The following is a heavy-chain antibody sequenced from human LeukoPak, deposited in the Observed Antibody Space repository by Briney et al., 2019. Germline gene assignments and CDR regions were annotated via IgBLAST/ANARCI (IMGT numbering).Heavy chain of an antibody. V-gene: IGHV4-61*05. CDR2: VFSSGTT. Sequence: PSETLSLTCTVSGGSISSSSYYWGWIRQPPGKGLEWIGYVFSSGTTNYNPSLKGRVTLLVDTSKNQFSLELNSVTAADTAVYYCARAVRGANYCYMDVWGKGTTVTISS. CDR3: ARAVRGANYCYMDV. D-gene: IGHD3-10*01. CDR1: GGSISSSSYY. J-gene: IGHJ6*03.